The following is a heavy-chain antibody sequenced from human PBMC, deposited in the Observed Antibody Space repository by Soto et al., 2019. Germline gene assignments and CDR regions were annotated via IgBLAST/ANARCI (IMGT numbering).Heavy chain of an antibody. D-gene: IGHD1-7*01. CDR3: AKDRNYPRDQFHY. J-gene: IGHJ4*02. CDR1: GFTFSDFY. V-gene: IGHV3-11*01. Sequence: GGSLRLSCAASGFTFSDFYMSWIRQAPGKGLEWVSYISSSGSTIYYADSVKGRFTISRDNAKNSLYLQMNSLRADDTAVYYCAKDRNYPRDQFHYWGQGTLVTVSS. CDR2: ISSSGSTI.